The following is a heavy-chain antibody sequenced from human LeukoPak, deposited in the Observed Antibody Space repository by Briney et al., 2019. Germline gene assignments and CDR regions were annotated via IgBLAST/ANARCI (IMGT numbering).Heavy chain of an antibody. V-gene: IGHV3-30*03. CDR1: GFTFSSYA. J-gene: IGHJ3*01. Sequence: PGGSLRLSCAASGFTFSSYAMDWVRQAPGKGLEWVAVISYDESNKYYADSVKGRFTVSRDNSKNTLSLQMNSLRVEDTAVYYCVRVRDSSNWYVFDVWGQGTMVTVSS. D-gene: IGHD6-13*01. CDR2: ISYDESNK. CDR3: VRVRDSSNWYVFDV.